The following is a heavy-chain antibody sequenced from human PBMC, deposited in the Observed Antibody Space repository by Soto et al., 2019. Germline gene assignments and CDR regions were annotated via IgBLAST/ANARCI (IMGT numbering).Heavy chain of an antibody. V-gene: IGHV6-1*01. Sequence: SQTLSLTCAISGDSVSSNSAAWNWIRQSPSRGLEWLGRTYYRSKWYNDYAVSAKSRITINPDTSKNQFSLQLNSVTPEDTAVYYCARDAVAVAGDYYYGMDVWGQGTTVTVS. D-gene: IGHD6-19*01. CDR1: GDSVSSNSAA. J-gene: IGHJ6*02. CDR2: TYYRSKWYN. CDR3: ARDAVAVAGDYYYGMDV.